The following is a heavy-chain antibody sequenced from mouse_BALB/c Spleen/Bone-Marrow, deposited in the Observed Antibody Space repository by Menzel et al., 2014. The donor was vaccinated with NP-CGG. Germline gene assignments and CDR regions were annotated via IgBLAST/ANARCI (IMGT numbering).Heavy chain of an antibody. V-gene: IGHV1-80*01. J-gene: IGHJ2*01. CDR1: GYVFSTYW. CDR3: ARSGYGSSYDY. D-gene: IGHD1-1*01. CDR2: IYPGDGDT. Sequence: VQLQQSGAELVRPGSSVKISCKASGYVFSTYWMNWVKQRPGQGLEWIGQIYPGDGDTSYNGKFKGTATLTADKSSSTAYMQLSSLTFEDSAVYFCARSGYGSSYDYWGQGTTLTVSS.